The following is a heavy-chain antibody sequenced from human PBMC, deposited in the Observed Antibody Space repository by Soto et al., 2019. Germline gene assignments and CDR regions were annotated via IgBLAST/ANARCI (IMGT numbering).Heavy chain of an antibody. V-gene: IGHV3-30-3*01. D-gene: IGHD5-12*01. J-gene: IGHJ6*02. CDR2: ISYDGSNK. CDR1: GFTFSSYA. Sequence: QVQLVESGGGVVQPGRSLRLSCAASGFTFSSYAMHWVRQAPGKGLEWVAVISYDGSNKYYADSVKGRFTISRDNSKNTLYLQMNSLRAEDTAVYYCARDRLRFSPGYYYGMDVWGQGTTVTVSS. CDR3: ARDRLRFSPGYYYGMDV.